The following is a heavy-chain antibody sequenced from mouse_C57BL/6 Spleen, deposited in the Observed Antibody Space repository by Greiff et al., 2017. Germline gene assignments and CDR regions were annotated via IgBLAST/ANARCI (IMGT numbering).Heavy chain of an antibody. CDR1: GYTFTSYW. Sequence: VQLQQPGAELVMPGASVKLSCKASGYTFTSYWMHWVKQRPGQGLEWIGEIDPSDSYTNYNQKFKGKSTLTVDKSSSTAYMQLSSLTSEDSAVYCCAKGLGHYDMDYWGQGTTVTVSS. D-gene: IGHD2-4*01. CDR2: IDPSDSYT. J-gene: IGHJ4*01. V-gene: IGHV1-69*01. CDR3: AKGLGHYDMDY.